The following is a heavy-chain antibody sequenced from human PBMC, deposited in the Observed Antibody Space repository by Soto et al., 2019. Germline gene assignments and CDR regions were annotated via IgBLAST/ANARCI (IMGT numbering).Heavy chain of an antibody. Sequence: GASVKVSCKASGGTFSSYAISWVRQAPGQGLEWMEGIIPIFGTANYAQKFQGRVTITADESTSTAYMEMSSLRSEYTAVYYCASYTGTMVRGVIQGYYYYGMDVWGQGTTVTVSS. CDR2: IIPIFGTA. V-gene: IGHV1-69*13. CDR1: GGTFSSYA. D-gene: IGHD3-10*01. J-gene: IGHJ6*02. CDR3: ASYTGTMVRGVIQGYYYYGMDV.